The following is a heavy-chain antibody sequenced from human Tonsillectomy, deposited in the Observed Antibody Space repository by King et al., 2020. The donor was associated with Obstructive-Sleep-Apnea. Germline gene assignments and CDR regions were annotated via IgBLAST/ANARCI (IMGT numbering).Heavy chain of an antibody. Sequence: QLVQSGAEVKKPGASVKVSCKASGYTFTDYYMHWVRQAPGQGLEWMGWINPNSGGTNYAQKFQGRVTMTRDTSISTAYMELSRLRSDDTAVYYCARVGDITYYYDSSGSQDWGQGPLVTVSS. V-gene: IGHV1-2*02. CDR2: INPNSGGT. J-gene: IGHJ4*02. CDR3: ARVGDITYYYDSSGSQD. D-gene: IGHD3-22*01. CDR1: GYTFTDYY.